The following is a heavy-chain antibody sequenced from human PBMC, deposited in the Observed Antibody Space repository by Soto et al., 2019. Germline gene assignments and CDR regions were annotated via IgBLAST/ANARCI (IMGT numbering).Heavy chain of an antibody. J-gene: IGHJ4*02. CDR1: GSSDIRDGCY. CDR3: ARATPAGSADF. V-gene: IGHV4-31*11. CDR2: ISYSGSS. Sequence: WHTGAVGGSSDIRDGCYFKKISQHPGKGLEWIAYISYSGSSYSNPSLKSRVTISADTSKNQFSLRLTSVTAADTAVYFCARATPAGSADFWGQGTVFPVSS. D-gene: IGHD2-2*01.